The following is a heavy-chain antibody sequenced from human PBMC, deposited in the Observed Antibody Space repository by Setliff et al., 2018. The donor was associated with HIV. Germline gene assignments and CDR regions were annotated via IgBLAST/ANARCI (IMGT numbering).Heavy chain of an antibody. J-gene: IGHJ5*02. V-gene: IGHV3-43*01. Sequence: GGSLRLSCAASGFTFDDYTMHWVRQAPGKGLEWVSLINWDGGSIYYADSVKGRFTISRDNAENSLYLQMNSLRAEDTAVYYCARDNGRYFDRGWFDPWGQGALVTVSS. CDR1: GFTFDDYT. CDR2: INWDGGSI. CDR3: ARDNGRYFDRGWFDP. D-gene: IGHD3-9*01.